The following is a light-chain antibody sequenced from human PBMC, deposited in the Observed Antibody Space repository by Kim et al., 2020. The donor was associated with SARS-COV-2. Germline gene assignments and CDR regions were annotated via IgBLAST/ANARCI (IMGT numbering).Light chain of an antibody. CDR1: SSNIGASYA. V-gene: IGLV1-40*01. CDR3: QSYDSSLSGWV. CDR2: GNR. Sequence: RLTISCTGGSSNIGASYAGHWYQQLPGSAPKHRIYGNRDRPSGVPDRFSGAKSGTAASLASTGLQAEDEADYYCQSYDSSLSGWVFGGGTQLTVL. J-gene: IGLJ3*02.